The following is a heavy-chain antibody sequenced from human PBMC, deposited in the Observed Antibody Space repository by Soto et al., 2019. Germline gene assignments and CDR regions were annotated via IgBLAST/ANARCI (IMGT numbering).Heavy chain of an antibody. J-gene: IGHJ2*01. D-gene: IGHD3-16*01. Sequence: GSRRLSCVASGFTFSDDAMTWVRQAPGKGLEWVATISATGGNIEYTDSLKGRFTISRDNSKNTLYLQLNGLTSDDTAVHYCAKVAGGLGYFDLWGRGTLVTVSS. CDR2: ISATGGNI. CDR1: GFTFSDDA. CDR3: AKVAGGLGYFDL. V-gene: IGHV3-23*01.